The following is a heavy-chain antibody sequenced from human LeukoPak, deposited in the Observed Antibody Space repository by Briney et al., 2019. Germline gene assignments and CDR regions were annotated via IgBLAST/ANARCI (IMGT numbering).Heavy chain of an antibody. J-gene: IGHJ4*02. CDR3: ARIHLWLHGRYFDY. CDR1: GFTFSSYS. V-gene: IGHV3-21*01. Sequence: NSGGSLRLSCAASGFTFSSYSMNWVRQAPGKGLEWVSSISSSSSYIYYADSVKGRFTISRDNAKNSMYLQMKSLRAEDAAVYYCARIHLWLHGRYFDYWGQGTLVTVSS. CDR2: ISSSSSYI. D-gene: IGHD5-18*01.